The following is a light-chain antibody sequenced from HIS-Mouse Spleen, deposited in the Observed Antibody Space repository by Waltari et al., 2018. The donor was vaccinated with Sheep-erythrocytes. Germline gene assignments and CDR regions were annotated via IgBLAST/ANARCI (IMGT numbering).Light chain of an antibody. Sequence: ALQMTHSPSSLSPSVGARVTLTFRASQGIGNDLGWYQQKPGKAPKLLIYAASSLQSGVPSRFSGSGSGTDFTLTISSLQPEDFATYYCLQDYNYPYTFGQGTKLEIK. CDR2: AAS. V-gene: IGKV1-6*01. J-gene: IGKJ2*01. CDR3: LQDYNYPYT. CDR1: QGIGND.